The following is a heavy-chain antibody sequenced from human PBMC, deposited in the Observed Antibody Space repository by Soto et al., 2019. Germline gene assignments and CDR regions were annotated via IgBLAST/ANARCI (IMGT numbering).Heavy chain of an antibody. J-gene: IGHJ4*02. CDR2: ISTYKGNT. Sequence: QVQLVQSGPEVKKPGASVKVSCKNSGYTFTSYGIAWVRQAPGQGLEWMGWISTYKGNTNYAKKFQGRVTMTTDTSTSTAYMELRSLRSDDTAVYYCATRSPAFDYWGQGTLVSVSS. CDR1: GYTFTSYG. CDR3: ATRSPAFDY. V-gene: IGHV1-18*01.